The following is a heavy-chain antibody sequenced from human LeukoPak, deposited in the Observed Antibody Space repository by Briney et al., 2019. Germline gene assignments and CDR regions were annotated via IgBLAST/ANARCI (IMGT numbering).Heavy chain of an antibody. CDR2: IIPIFGTA. V-gene: IGHV1-69*05. J-gene: IGHJ4*02. D-gene: IGHD2-15*01. Sequence: SVKVSCKAPGGTFSSYAISWVRQAPGQGLEWMGGIIPIFGTANYAQKFQGRVTITRNTSISTAYMELSSLRSEDTAVYYCASGDYFDYWGQGTLVTVSS. CDR1: GGTFSSYA. CDR3: ASGDYFDY.